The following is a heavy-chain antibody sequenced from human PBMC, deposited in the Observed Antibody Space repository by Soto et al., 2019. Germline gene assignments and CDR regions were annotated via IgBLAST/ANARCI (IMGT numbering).Heavy chain of an antibody. CDR1: GGTFSSYT. D-gene: IGHD3-3*01. Sequence: ASVKVSCKASGGTFSSYTISWVRQAPGQGLEWMGRIIPILGIANYAQKFQGRVTITADKSTSTAYMELSSLRSEDTAVYYCARGWSGSARDHYYYYMDVWGKGTTVTVSS. CDR3: ARGWSGSARDHYYYYMDV. J-gene: IGHJ6*03. V-gene: IGHV1-69*02. CDR2: IIPILGIA.